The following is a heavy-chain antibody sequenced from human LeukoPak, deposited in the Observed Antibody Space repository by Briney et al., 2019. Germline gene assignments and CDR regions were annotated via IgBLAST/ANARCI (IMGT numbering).Heavy chain of an antibody. V-gene: IGHV4-34*01. Sequence: SETLSLTCAAYGGSFSGYYWSWIRQPPGKGLEWIGEINHSGSTNYNPSLKSRVTISVDTSKNQFSLKLSSVTAADTAVYYCARALYSSGWYDRFDPWGQGTLVTVSS. CDR1: GGSFSGYY. D-gene: IGHD6-19*01. CDR2: INHSGST. CDR3: ARALYSSGWYDRFDP. J-gene: IGHJ5*02.